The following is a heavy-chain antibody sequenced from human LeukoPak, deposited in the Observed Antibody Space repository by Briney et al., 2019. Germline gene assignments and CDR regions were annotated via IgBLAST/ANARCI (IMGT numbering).Heavy chain of an antibody. D-gene: IGHD3-22*01. CDR2: ISGSGGST. CDR1: GFIFSSYA. V-gene: IGHV3-23*01. Sequence: PGGSLRLSCAASGFIFSSYAMSWVRQAPGKGLEWVSAISGSGGSTYYADSVKGRFTISRDNSKNTLYLQMNSLRAEDTAVYYCAKDLLGGYSPNNDYWGQGTLVTVSS. CDR3: AKDLLGGYSPNNDY. J-gene: IGHJ4*02.